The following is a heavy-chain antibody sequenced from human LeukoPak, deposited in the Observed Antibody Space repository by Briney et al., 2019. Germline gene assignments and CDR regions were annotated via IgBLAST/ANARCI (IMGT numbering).Heavy chain of an antibody. J-gene: IGHJ5*02. D-gene: IGHD1-26*01. CDR2: IWYDGSNT. V-gene: IGHV3-33*08. CDR3: AGDRKSGNFLGEFDH. CDR1: GFTFRTYA. Sequence: PGGSLRLSCAASGFTFRTYAMHWVRQPPGKGLEWVALIWYDGSNTYYTDSVRGRFTISRDNSKSTLYLQMNSLRAEDTAIYYCAGDRKSGNFLGEFDHWGLGTLVTVSS.